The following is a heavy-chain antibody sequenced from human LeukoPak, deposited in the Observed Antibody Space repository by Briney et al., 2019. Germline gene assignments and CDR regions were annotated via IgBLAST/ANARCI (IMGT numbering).Heavy chain of an antibody. CDR1: GFTFSSHW. J-gene: IGHJ4*02. Sequence: GGSLRLSCAVSGFTFSSHWMSWVRQAPGKGLEWVANIKPDGSGKYYVDSVKGRFTISRDNAKNSLYLQMNSLRAEDTAVYHCAREGGKGSGSSSFDYWGQGTLVTVSS. CDR3: AREGGKGSGSSSFDY. V-gene: IGHV3-7*04. D-gene: IGHD6-19*01. CDR2: IKPDGSGK.